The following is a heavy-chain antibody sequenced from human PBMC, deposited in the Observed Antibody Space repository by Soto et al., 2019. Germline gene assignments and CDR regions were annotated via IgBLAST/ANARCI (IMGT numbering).Heavy chain of an antibody. J-gene: IGHJ4*02. CDR1: GGSISSGGYY. D-gene: IGHD4-17*01. CDR2: IYYSGST. Sequence: SETLSLTCTVSGGSISSGGYYWSWIRQHPGKGLEWIGYIYYSGSTYYNPSLKSRVTISVDTSKNQFSLKLSSVTAADTAVYYCATHTVTTKNFDYWGQGTLVTVSS. CDR3: ATHTVTTKNFDY. V-gene: IGHV4-31*03.